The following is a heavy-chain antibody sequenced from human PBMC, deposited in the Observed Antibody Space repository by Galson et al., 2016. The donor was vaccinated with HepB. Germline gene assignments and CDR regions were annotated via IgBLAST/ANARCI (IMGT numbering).Heavy chain of an antibody. CDR2: IYAGGST. Sequence: SLRLSCAASGFAVSNNYMMWVRQAPGTGLEWVSDIYAGGSTNYAASVEGRFTTSRDNPQNTLYLQMTSLRPEDTAVYYCASPLTGLAYWGQGTLVAVPS. D-gene: IGHD7-27*01. CDR3: ASPLTGLAY. J-gene: IGHJ4*02. V-gene: IGHV3-66*02. CDR1: GFAVSNNY.